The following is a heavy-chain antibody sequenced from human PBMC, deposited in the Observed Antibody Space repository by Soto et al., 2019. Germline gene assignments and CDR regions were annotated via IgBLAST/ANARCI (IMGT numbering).Heavy chain of an antibody. CDR3: AKGPLGGCSGGSCYEYGVDYYYYYMDV. Sequence: LRLSCAASGFTFSSYAMSWVRRAPGKGLEWVSAISGSGGSTYYADSVKGRFTISRDSSKNTLYLQMNSLRAEDTAVYYCAKGPLGGCSGGSCYEYGVDYYYYYMDVWGKGTTVTVAS. CDR1: GFTFSSYA. J-gene: IGHJ6*03. V-gene: IGHV3-23*01. D-gene: IGHD2-15*01. CDR2: ISGSGGST.